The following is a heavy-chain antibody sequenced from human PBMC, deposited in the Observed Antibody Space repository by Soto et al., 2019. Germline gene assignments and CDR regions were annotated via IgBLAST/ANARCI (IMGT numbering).Heavy chain of an antibody. V-gene: IGHV5-51*01. CDR2: IYPGDSDT. CDR1: GYSFTSYW. D-gene: IGHD3-22*01. J-gene: IGHJ3*02. Sequence: GESLKISCKGSGYSFTSYWIGWVRQMPGKGLEWMGIIYPGDSDTRYSPSFQGQVTISADKSISTAYLQWSSLKASDTAMYYCASFPGGYYYDSSGLNDAFDIWGQGTMVTVSS. CDR3: ASFPGGYYYDSSGLNDAFDI.